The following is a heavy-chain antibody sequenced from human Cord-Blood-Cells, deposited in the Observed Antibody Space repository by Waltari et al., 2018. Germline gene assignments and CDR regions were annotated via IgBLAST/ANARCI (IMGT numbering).Heavy chain of an antibody. CDR1: GGSFSGYS. CDR3: ARSDASSSVDY. J-gene: IGHJ4*02. CDR2: INHSGST. V-gene: IGHV4-34*01. Sequence: QVQLQQWGAGLLKPSETLSLTCAVYGGSFSGYSWSWIRQPPGKGLEWIGEINHSGSTNYNPSLKSRVTISVDTSKNQFSLKLSSVTAADTAVYYCARSDASSSVDYWGQGTLVTVSS. D-gene: IGHD6-13*01.